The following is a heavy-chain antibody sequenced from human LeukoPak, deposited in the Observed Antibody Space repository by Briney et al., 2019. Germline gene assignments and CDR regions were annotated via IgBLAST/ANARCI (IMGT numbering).Heavy chain of an antibody. CDR3: AKDLSMAVAGTSPPFDY. D-gene: IGHD6-19*01. Sequence: GGSLRLSCAASGFTFDDYGLSWVRQAPGKGLEWVSAISGSGGSTYYADSVKGRFTISRDNSKNTLYLQMNSLRAEDTAVYYCAKDLSMAVAGTSPPFDYWGQGTLVTVSS. CDR1: GFTFDDYG. V-gene: IGHV3-23*01. J-gene: IGHJ4*02. CDR2: ISGSGGST.